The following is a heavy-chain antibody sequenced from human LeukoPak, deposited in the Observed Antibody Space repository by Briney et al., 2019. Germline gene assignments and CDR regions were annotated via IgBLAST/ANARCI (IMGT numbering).Heavy chain of an antibody. D-gene: IGHD4-17*01. CDR2: ISGSGGST. V-gene: IGHV3-23*01. CDR1: GFTFSSYA. J-gene: IGHJ5*02. CDR3: AKDQGNDYGDRSVP. Sequence: PGGSLRLSCAASGFTFSSYAMSWVRQAPGKGLEWVSAISGSGGSTYYADSVKGRFTISRDNSKNTPYLQMNSLRAEDTAVYYCAKDQGNDYGDRSVPWGQGTLVTVSS.